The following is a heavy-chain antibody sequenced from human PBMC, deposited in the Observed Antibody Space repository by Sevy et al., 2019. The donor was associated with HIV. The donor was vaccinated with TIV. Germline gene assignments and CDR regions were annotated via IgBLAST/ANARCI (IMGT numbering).Heavy chain of an antibody. V-gene: IGHV3-7*01. CDR2: INQNGSVT. CDR1: GFSLNSFW. Sequence: GGSLRLSCAASGFSLNSFWMNWVRQTPGKGLEWVANINQNGSVTYYADSVKGRFTISRDNSRNLLYLQMTSLRVEDTALYYCVRAVATNGSFWGQGTLVTVSS. J-gene: IGHJ4*02. D-gene: IGHD2-15*01. CDR3: VRAVATNGSF.